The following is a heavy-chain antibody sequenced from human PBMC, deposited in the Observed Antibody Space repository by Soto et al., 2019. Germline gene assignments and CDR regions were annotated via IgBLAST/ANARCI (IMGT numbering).Heavy chain of an antibody. CDR2: ITPFNGNT. CDR1: GYTFTYRY. Sequence: GASVKVSCKASGYTFTYRYLHWVRQAPGQALEWMGWITPFNGNTNYAQKFQDRVTITRDRSMSTAYMELSSLRSEDTAMYYCARSGRDFGVLDYYGMDVWGQGTTVTVSS. J-gene: IGHJ6*02. V-gene: IGHV1-45*02. CDR3: ARSGRDFGVLDYYGMDV. D-gene: IGHD3-3*01.